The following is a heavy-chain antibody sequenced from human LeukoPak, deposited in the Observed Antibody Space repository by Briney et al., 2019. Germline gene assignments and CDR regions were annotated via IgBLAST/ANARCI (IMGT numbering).Heavy chain of an antibody. CDR1: GYXLTELS. J-gene: IGHJ4*02. D-gene: IGHD3-3*02. Sequence: ASVKVSCKVSGYXLTELSMHWVRQAPGKGLEWMGGFDPEDGETIYAQKFQGRVTMTEDTSTDTAYMELSSLRSEDTAVYYCATFIFGVVIIDYWGQGTLVTVSS. CDR2: FDPEDGET. CDR3: ATFIFGVVIIDY. V-gene: IGHV1-24*01.